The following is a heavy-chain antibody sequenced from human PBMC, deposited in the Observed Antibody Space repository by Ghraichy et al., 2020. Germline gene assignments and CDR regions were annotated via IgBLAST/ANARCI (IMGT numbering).Heavy chain of an antibody. D-gene: IGHD3-10*01. CDR1: GYTFTSYG. V-gene: IGHV1-18*01. CDR3: AREGEPDRRGLLWFGELPQRGNWFDP. CDR2: ISAYNGNT. J-gene: IGHJ5*02. Sequence: ASVKVSCKASGYTFTSYGISWVRQAPGQGLEWMGWISAYNGNTNYAQKLQGRVTMTTDTSTSTAYMELRSLRSDDTAVYYCAREGEPDRRGLLWFGELPQRGNWFDPWGQGTLVTVSS.